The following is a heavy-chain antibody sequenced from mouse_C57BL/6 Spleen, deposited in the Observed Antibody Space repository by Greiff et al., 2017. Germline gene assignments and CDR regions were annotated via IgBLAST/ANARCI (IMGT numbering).Heavy chain of an antibody. CDR2: IDPSDSYT. J-gene: IGHJ2*01. V-gene: IGHV1-50*01. CDR1: GYTFTSYW. Sequence: QVQLKQPGAELVKPGASVKLSCKASGYTFTSYWMQWVKQRPGQGLEWIGEIDPSDSYTNYNQKFKGKATLTVDTSSSTAYMQLSSLTSEDSAVYYCARNYYGSSYPYYFDYWGQGTTLTVSS. CDR3: ARNYYGSSYPYYFDY. D-gene: IGHD1-1*01.